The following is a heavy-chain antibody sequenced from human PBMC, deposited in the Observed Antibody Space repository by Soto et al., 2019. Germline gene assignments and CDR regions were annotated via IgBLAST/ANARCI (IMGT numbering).Heavy chain of an antibody. CDR3: AKGGCSGVSCGWFDP. V-gene: IGHV3-23*01. CDR2: ISGSGGDT. Sequence: EVQLLESGGGLVQPGGSLRLSCAASGFTFSDYAMNCVRQAPGKGLEWVSGISGSGGDTYYADSVNGRFTISRDNSKNTLYLQMSSLRADDTAVYLCAKGGCSGVSCGWFDPWGQGTLVTVSS. J-gene: IGHJ5*02. CDR1: GFTFSDYA. D-gene: IGHD2-15*01.